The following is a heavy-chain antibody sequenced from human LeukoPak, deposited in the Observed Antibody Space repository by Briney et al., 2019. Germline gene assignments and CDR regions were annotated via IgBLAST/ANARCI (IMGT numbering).Heavy chain of an antibody. J-gene: IGHJ4*02. CDR3: ARGYVWGTSPVRGPLDY. CDR2: IFYSANT. D-gene: IGHD3-16*01. Sequence: GSLRLSCEASGFTFSSYSMNWIRQPPGKGLEWIGYIFYSANTNYNPSLKSRVAISLDKSKNQFSLSLSSVTAADTAVYYCARGYVWGTSPVRGPLDYWGQGTLVTVSS. CDR1: GFTFSSYS. V-gene: IGHV4-59*01.